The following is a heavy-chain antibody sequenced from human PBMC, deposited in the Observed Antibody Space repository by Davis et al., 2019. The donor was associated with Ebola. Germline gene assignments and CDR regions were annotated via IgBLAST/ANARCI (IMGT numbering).Heavy chain of an antibody. Sequence: PSETLSLTCTVSGGSISSSSYYWGWIRQPPGKGLEWIGSIFYSGSTYYNPSLKSRVTISVDTSKNQFSLRLSSVTAADTAVYYCARDDPYYYDSSGYYPIGAFDIWGQGTMVTVSS. V-gene: IGHV4-39*02. CDR1: GGSISSSSYY. CDR3: ARDDPYYYDSSGYYPIGAFDI. CDR2: IFYSGST. J-gene: IGHJ3*02. D-gene: IGHD3-22*01.